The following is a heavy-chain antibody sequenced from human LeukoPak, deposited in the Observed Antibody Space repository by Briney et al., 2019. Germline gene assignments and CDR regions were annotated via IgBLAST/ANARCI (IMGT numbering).Heavy chain of an antibody. CDR3: ARGALAVAGRGSFDY. V-gene: IGHV3-21*01. CDR2: ISSSSSYL. J-gene: IGHJ4*02. Sequence: GGSLRLSCAASGFTFSSYSMNWVRQAPGKGLEWVSSISSSSSYLYYADSVKGRFTISRDNAKNSLYLQMNSLRAEDTAVYYCARGALAVAGRGSFDYWGQGTLVTVSS. CDR1: GFTFSSYS. D-gene: IGHD6-19*01.